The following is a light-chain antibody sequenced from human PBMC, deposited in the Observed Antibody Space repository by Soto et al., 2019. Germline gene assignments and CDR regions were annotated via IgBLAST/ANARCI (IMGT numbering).Light chain of an antibody. CDR1: QSISSSY. V-gene: IGKV3-20*01. CDR2: AAS. CDR3: QQYGSSSGT. Sequence: EMVLTQSPGTLSLSPGERATLSSRASQSISSSYLAWYQQIPGQAPRLLIYAASSRATGIPDRFSGSGSGTDFTLTINRLEPEDFAVYYCQQYGSSSGTFGQGTKVEIK. J-gene: IGKJ1*01.